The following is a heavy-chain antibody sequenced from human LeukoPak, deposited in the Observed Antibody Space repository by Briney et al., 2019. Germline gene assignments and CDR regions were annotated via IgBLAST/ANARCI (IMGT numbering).Heavy chain of an antibody. CDR3: AGRVTGYSSGYVY. CDR2: ISYDGSNK. V-gene: IGHV3-30-3*01. J-gene: IGHJ4*02. D-gene: IGHD5-18*01. Sequence: GGSLRLSCAASGFTFSSYAMHWVRQAPGKGLEWVAVISYDGSNKYYADSVKGRFTISRDNSKDTLYLQMNSLRAEDTAVYYCAGRVTGYSSGYVYWGQGTPVTVSS. CDR1: GFTFSSYA.